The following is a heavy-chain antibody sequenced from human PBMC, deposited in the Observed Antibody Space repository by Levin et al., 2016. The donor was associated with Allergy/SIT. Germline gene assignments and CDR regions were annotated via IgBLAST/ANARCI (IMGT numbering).Heavy chain of an antibody. V-gene: IGHV4-31*02. CDR3: ARGGIGVVVPAAINWFDP. Sequence: VRQMPGKGLEWIGYIYYSGSTYYNPSLKSRVTISVDTSKNQFSLKLSSVTAADTAVYYCARGGIGVVVPAAINWFDPWGQGTLVTVSS. CDR2: IYYSGST. J-gene: IGHJ5*02. D-gene: IGHD2-2*01.